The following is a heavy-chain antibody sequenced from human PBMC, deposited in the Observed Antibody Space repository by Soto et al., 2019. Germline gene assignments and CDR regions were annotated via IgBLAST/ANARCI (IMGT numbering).Heavy chain of an antibody. CDR1: GGSISSYY. D-gene: IGHD3-10*01. CDR2: IYYSGST. J-gene: IGHJ6*02. CDR3: ARDKGMTTYYYYGMDV. Sequence: SETLSLTCTVSGGSISSYYWSWIRQPPGKGLEWIGYIYYSGSTNYNPSLKSRVTVSVDTSKNQFSLKLSSVTAADTAVYYCARDKGMTTYYYYGMDVWGQGTTVTVSS. V-gene: IGHV4-59*01.